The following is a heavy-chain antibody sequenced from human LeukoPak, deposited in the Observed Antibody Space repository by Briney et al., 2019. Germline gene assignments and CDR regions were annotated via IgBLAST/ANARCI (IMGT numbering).Heavy chain of an antibody. CDR3: AREPYTTSSDRHEKAFDY. D-gene: IGHD6-6*01. CDR1: GYTFTAHF. V-gene: IGHV1-2*06. J-gene: IGHJ4*02. Sequence: ASVKVSCKASGYTFTAHFIHWVRQAPGQGLEWMGQINSNNGGEKYAPKFQGRVTVLRDTSINTIYLDLTSQTSDDTAVYYCAREPYTTSSDRHEKAFDYWGQGTLVTVSS. CDR2: INSNNGGE.